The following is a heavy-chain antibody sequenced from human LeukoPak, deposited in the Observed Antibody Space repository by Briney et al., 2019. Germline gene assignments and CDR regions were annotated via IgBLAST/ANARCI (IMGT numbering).Heavy chain of an antibody. CDR2: IYYSGST. J-gene: IGHJ6*03. D-gene: IGHD3-10*01. CDR3: ARTPLVGFEELLPYYYYMDV. V-gene: IGHV4-59*11. Sequence: PSETLSLTCTVSGGSISSHYWSWIRQPPGKGLEWIGYIYYSGSTNYNPSLKSRVTISVDTSKNQFSLKLSSVTAADTAVYYCARTPLVGFEELLPYYYYMDVWGKGTTVTVSS. CDR1: GGSISSHY.